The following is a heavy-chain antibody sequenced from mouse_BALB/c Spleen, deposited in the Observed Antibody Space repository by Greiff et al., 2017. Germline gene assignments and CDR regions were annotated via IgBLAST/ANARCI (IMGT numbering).Heavy chain of an antibody. CDR2: IRNKANGYTT. D-gene: IGHD2-4*01. CDR3: ARDVITTGMDY. V-gene: IGHV7-3*02. J-gene: IGHJ4*01. CDR1: GFTFTDYY. Sequence: EVHLVESGGGLVQPGGSLRLSCATSGFTFTDYYMSWVRQPPGKALEWLGFIRNKANGYTTEYSASVKGRFTISRDNSQSILYLQMNTLRAEDSATYYCARDVITTGMDYWGQGTSVTVSS.